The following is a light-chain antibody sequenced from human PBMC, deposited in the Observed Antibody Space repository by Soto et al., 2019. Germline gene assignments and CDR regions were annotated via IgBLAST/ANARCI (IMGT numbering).Light chain of an antibody. CDR3: LQGALWPIS. CDR1: QSILSLNGYNN. V-gene: IGKV2-28*01. CDR2: TAS. Sequence: IVMTQSPLSLPVTPGEPASFSCRYSQSILSLNGYNNLDVYLHKPEQSPQLLIFTASNRAPGVPDSFISLGSSSVFALKMSGVEAEDVGGDYCLQGALWPISLGEGTPLGIK. J-gene: IGKJ5*01.